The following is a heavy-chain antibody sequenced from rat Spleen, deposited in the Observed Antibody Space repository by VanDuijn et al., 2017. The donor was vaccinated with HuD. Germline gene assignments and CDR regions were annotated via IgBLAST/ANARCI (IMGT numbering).Heavy chain of an antibody. Sequence: EVQLVESGGGLVRPGRSLKLSCAASGFTYSNYVMAWVRQAPTKGLEWVASISTGGGNTYYPDSVKGRFTISRDNAKSTLYLQMNSLRSEDTATYYCTRDRGYYGSPHYFDYWGQGVMVTVSS. CDR1: GFTYSNYV. J-gene: IGHJ2*01. CDR2: ISTGGGNT. CDR3: TRDRGYYGSPHYFDY. D-gene: IGHD1-7*01. V-gene: IGHV5-25*01.